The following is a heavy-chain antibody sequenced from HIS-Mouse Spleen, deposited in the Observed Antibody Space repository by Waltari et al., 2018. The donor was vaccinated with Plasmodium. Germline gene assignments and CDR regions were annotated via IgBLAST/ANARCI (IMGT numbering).Heavy chain of an antibody. CDR2: IYYSGST. CDR1: GGSIGSGGYY. Sequence: QVQLQESGPGLVKPSQTLSLTCSVSGGSIGSGGYYWGWIRQHPGKGLEWIGYIYYSGSTYYNPSLKSRVTISVDTSKNQFSLKVNSVTAADTAVYYCARWVGNWFDPWGQGTLVTVSS. J-gene: IGHJ5*02. V-gene: IGHV4-31*03. D-gene: IGHD1-26*01. CDR3: ARWVGNWFDP.